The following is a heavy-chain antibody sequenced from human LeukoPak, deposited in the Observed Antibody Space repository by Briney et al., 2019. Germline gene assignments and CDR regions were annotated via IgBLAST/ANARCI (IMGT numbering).Heavy chain of an antibody. Sequence: SETLSLTCAVSGGSISSSNWWSWVRQPPGKGLEWIGEIYHSGSTNYNPSLKSRVTISVDTSKNQFSLKLSSVTAADTAVYYCARDLLSGSFHYFDYWGQGTLVTVSS. J-gene: IGHJ4*02. CDR2: IYHSGST. D-gene: IGHD1-26*01. CDR3: ARDLLSGSFHYFDY. V-gene: IGHV4-4*02. CDR1: GGSISSSNW.